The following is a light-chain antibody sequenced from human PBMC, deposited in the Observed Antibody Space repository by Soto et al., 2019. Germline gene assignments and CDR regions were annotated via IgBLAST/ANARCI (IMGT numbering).Light chain of an antibody. CDR3: QQYGSSWT. Sequence: EIVLTQSPGTLSLSPGERVTLSCRASQSVSSSYLAWYQQKPGQAPRLLIYGASSRATGIPDRFSGSGSGTDCTLTISRLEPEDFAVYYCQQYGSSWTFGQGTKVEIK. CDR1: QSVSSSY. CDR2: GAS. V-gene: IGKV3-20*01. J-gene: IGKJ1*01.